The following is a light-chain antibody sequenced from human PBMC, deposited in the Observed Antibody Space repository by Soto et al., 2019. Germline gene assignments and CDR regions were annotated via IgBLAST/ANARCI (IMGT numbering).Light chain of an antibody. Sequence: QSALTQPASVSGSPGQSITISCTGTSSDVGSYNLVSWYQQHPGKAPQLMIYDVTKRPSGVPDRFSGSKSGNTASLTISGLQAEDEADYYCCSYAGSYTNWVFGGGTKVTVL. J-gene: IGLJ3*02. CDR3: CSYAGSYTNWV. V-gene: IGLV2-11*01. CDR1: SSDVGSYNL. CDR2: DVT.